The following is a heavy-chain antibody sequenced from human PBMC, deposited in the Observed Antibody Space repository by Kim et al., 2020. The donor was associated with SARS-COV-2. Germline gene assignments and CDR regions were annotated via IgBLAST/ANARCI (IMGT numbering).Heavy chain of an antibody. V-gene: IGHV3-43*01. CDR3: TRSGWLYDYGMDV. CDR2: ISCDGGST. CDR1: GFTFDDFG. Sequence: GGSLRLSCAASGFTFDDFGLHWVRQAPGKGLEWVSLISCDGGSTYYADSVKGRFTISRDNSKNSLYLHMNSLRSEDTALYYCTRSGWLYDYGMDVWGQGTTVTVSS. D-gene: IGHD6-19*01. J-gene: IGHJ6*02.